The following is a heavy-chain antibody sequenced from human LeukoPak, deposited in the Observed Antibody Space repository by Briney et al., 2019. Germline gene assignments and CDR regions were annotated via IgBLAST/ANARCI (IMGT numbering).Heavy chain of an antibody. Sequence: RGESLKISCKGSGYSFTNYWLGRVRQMPGKGLEWMGIIYPGDSDTRYSPSFQGHVTISVDKSISTAYLQWSSLKASDTAMYYCAKVAVGAFDYWGQGTLVTVSS. J-gene: IGHJ4*02. D-gene: IGHD6-19*01. CDR2: IYPGDSDT. V-gene: IGHV5-51*01. CDR1: GYSFTNYW. CDR3: AKVAVGAFDY.